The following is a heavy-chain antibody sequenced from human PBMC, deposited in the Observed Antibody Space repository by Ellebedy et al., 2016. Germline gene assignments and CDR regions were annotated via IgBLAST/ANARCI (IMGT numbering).Heavy chain of an antibody. V-gene: IGHV3-23*01. CDR1: GFTFNNHA. CDR3: AREWQGNWNFFDH. Sequence: GGSLRLSCAASGFTFNNHAMSWVRQAPGKGLEWVAEIRGRGDSAFYADSVKGRFTISRDNSKNTVFLQMNSLSAGDTAVYYCAREWQGNWNFFDHWGQGTLVTVSS. CDR2: IRGRGDSA. J-gene: IGHJ4*02. D-gene: IGHD1-20*01.